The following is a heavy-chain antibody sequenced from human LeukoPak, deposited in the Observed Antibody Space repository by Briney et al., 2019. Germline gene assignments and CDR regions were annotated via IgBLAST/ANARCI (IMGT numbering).Heavy chain of an antibody. CDR3: ARPTAVTLVDAFNI. CDR2: IKQDGTEK. D-gene: IGHD4-17*01. Sequence: GGSLRLSCAAAGFNFSSYWMTWVRQAPGKGLEWVANIKQDGTEKCYVDSVKGRFTISRDNAKNSLYLQMNSLRDVDTAVYFCARPTAVTLVDAFNIWGLGTMVTVSS. J-gene: IGHJ3*02. V-gene: IGHV3-7*04. CDR1: GFNFSSYW.